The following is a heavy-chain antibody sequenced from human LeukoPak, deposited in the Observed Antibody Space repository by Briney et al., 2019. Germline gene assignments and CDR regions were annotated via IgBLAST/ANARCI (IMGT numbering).Heavy chain of an antibody. Sequence: GGSLRLSCAASGFTFSSYAMSWVRQAPGKGLEWVSAISGSGGSAYYADSVKGRFTISRDNAKNSLYLQMNSLRAEDTAVYYCARDRGYSSSWSGPLRYYYYGMDVWGQGTTVTVSS. D-gene: IGHD6-13*01. V-gene: IGHV3-23*01. CDR3: ARDRGYSSSWSGPLRYYYYGMDV. J-gene: IGHJ6*02. CDR2: ISGSGGSA. CDR1: GFTFSSYA.